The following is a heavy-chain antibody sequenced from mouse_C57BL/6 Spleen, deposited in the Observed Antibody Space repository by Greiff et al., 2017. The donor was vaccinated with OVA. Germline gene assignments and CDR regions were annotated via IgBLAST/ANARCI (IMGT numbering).Heavy chain of an antibody. Sequence: VQLQQSGPELVKPGASVKIPCKASGYTFTDYNMDWVKQSHGKSLEWIGDINPNNGGTIYNQKFKGKATLTVDKSSSTAYMELRSLTSEDTAVYYCAIYYGNGGFAYWGQGTLVTVSA. D-gene: IGHD2-1*01. CDR2: INPNNGGT. CDR1: GYTFTDYN. CDR3: AIYYGNGGFAY. J-gene: IGHJ3*01. V-gene: IGHV1-18*01.